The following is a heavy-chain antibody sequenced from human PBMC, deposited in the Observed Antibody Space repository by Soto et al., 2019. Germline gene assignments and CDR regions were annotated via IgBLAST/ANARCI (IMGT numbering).Heavy chain of an antibody. D-gene: IGHD3-22*01. CDR1: GFTVSSNY. Sequence: EVQLVESGGGLIQPGGSLRLSCAASGFTVSSNYMSWVRQAPGKGLEWVSAIYRGGSTYYADSVKGRFTISRDNSKNTLYLQMNGLRAEDTAVYYCARDRVESGYPEYFQHWGQGTLVTVSS. CDR3: ARDRVESGYPEYFQH. J-gene: IGHJ1*01. CDR2: IYRGGST. V-gene: IGHV3-53*01.